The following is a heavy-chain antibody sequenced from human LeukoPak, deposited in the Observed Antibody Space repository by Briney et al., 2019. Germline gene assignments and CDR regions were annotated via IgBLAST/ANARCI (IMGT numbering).Heavy chain of an antibody. V-gene: IGHV4-59*01. CDR2: IYYSGST. CDR1: GGSISSYY. J-gene: IGHJ2*01. CDR3: ARSSGVNWYFDL. D-gene: IGHD2-8*01. Sequence: SETLSLTCTVSGGSISSYYWSWIRQPPGKGLEWIGYIYYSGSTNYNPSLKSRVTISVDTSKNQFSLKLSPVTAADTAVYYCARSSGVNWYFDLWGRGTLVTVSS.